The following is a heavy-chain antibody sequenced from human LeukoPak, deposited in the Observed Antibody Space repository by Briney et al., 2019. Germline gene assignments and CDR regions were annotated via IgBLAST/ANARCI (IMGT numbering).Heavy chain of an antibody. Sequence: GGSLRLSCAASGCTFDHFAMHWVRQAPGKGLEWVSLISGDGTDTYYGDSVKGRFTVSRDNSKNTLFLQMSSLRAEDTAIYYSAKDWMWYYFDSWGQGTLVTVSS. CDR1: GCTFDHFA. D-gene: IGHD2-21*01. J-gene: IGHJ4*02. CDR2: ISGDGTDT. CDR3: AKDWMWYYFDS. V-gene: IGHV3-43*02.